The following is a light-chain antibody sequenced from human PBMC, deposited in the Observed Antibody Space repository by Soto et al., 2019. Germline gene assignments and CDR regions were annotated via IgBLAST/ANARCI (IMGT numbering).Light chain of an antibody. CDR2: GNS. J-gene: IGLJ1*01. V-gene: IGLV1-40*01. CDR1: SSNIGAGYG. Sequence: QSVLTQPPSVSGAPGQRVTISCTGSSSNIGAGYGAHWYQQLPGTAPKLLIYGNSNRPSGVPDRFSGSKSGTSASLAITGLQAEDEADYYCQSYDSSLSGYVFGTGTKLTVL. CDR3: QSYDSSLSGYV.